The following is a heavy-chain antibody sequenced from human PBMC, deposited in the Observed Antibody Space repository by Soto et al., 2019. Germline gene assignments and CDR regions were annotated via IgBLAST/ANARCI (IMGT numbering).Heavy chain of an antibody. CDR3: ARLWSEREPNFDY. CDR1: GFAFGNYA. CDR2: ITDSGDNS. Sequence: PGGSLRLSCVGTGFAFGNYAVTWVRQAPGKGLECISAITDSGDNSIYAGSVRGRFTMSRDNSNTAYLQMNSLKTEDTALYYCARLWSEREPNFDYWGQGALVTVSS. J-gene: IGHJ4*02. D-gene: IGHD3-10*02. V-gene: IGHV3-23*01.